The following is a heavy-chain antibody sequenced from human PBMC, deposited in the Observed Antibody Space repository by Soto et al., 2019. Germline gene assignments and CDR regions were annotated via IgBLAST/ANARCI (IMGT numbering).Heavy chain of an antibody. V-gene: IGHV1-24*01. J-gene: IGHJ3*02. Sequence: SSVKVSCKVSGYTLTELSMHWVRQAPGKGLEWMGGFDPEDGETIYAQKFQGRVTMTEDTSTDTAYMELSSLRSEDTAVYYCASVNPNSRSGDVFDICGQGTMVTVSS. CDR1: GYTLTELS. D-gene: IGHD6-13*01. CDR2: FDPEDGET. CDR3: ASVNPNSRSGDVFDI.